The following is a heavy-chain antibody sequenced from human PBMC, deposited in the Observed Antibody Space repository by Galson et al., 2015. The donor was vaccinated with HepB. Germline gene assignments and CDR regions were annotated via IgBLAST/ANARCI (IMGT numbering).Heavy chain of an antibody. J-gene: IGHJ6*03. Sequence: SVKVSCKASGYTFTSYGISWMRQAPGQGLEWMGWISAYNGNTNYAQKLQGRVTMTTDTSTSTAYMELRSLRSDDTAVYYCARDGPYGSGSYYNVRGLWFHYYYYMDVWGKGTTVTVSS. D-gene: IGHD3-10*01. CDR3: ARDGPYGSGSYYNVRGLWFHYYYYMDV. V-gene: IGHV1-18*01. CDR1: GYTFTSYG. CDR2: ISAYNGNT.